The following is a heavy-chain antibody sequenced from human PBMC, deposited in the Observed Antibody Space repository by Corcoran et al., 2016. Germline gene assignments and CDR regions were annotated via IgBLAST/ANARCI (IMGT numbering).Heavy chain of an antibody. J-gene: IGHJ4*02. V-gene: IGHV4-31*03. D-gene: IGHD2-15*01. CDR1: GGSISSGGYY. CDR2: IYYSGST. CDR3: ARVYCSGGSCYWNY. Sequence: QVQLQESGPGLVKPSQTLSLTCTVSGGSISSGGYYWSWIRQHPGKGLEWIGYIYYSGSTYYNPSLKSRVTISVDTSKNQFSLKLSSVTAADTAMYYCARVYCSGGSCYWNYWGQGTLVTVSS.